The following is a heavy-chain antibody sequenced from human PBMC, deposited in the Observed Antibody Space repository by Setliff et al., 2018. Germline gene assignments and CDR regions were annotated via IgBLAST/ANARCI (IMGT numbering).Heavy chain of an antibody. D-gene: IGHD2-15*01. CDR3: ARGGTFRYFDY. J-gene: IGHJ4*02. CDR1: GASIRNNYY. V-gene: IGHV4-38-2*01. Sequence: SETLSLTCAVSGASIRNNYYWGWIRQSPGTGLEWIGSIFYNGMAYYNPSLKSRVTMSVDTSKNQFSLNLTSVTAADTAVYYCARGGTFRYFDYWGQGTPVTVSS. CDR2: IFYNGMA.